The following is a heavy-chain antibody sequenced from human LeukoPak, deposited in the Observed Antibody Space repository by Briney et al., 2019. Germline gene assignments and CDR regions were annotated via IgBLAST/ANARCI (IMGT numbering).Heavy chain of an antibody. Sequence: GESLKISCKTSGYNFTSYWIGWVRPMPGKGLEWMGIIYPDDSDTRYSPSFEGQVTTSADKSTSTASLHWSSLKASDTAIYYCAREYCSGGSCYLGYFDYWGQGTLVTVS. V-gene: IGHV5-51*01. CDR2: IYPDDSDT. CDR1: GYNFTSYW. J-gene: IGHJ4*02. D-gene: IGHD2-15*01. CDR3: AREYCSGGSCYLGYFDY.